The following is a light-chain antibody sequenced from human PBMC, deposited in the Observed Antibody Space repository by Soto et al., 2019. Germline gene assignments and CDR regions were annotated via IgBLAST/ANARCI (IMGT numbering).Light chain of an antibody. V-gene: IGKV3-20*01. CDR1: QSVSSSY. Sequence: EIVLTQSPGTLSLSPGERATLSCRASQSVSSSYLAWYQQKPGQAPRLLIYGASSRATGFPDRFSGSGSGTDFTLTISRLEPDVFAMYYCQRYGSVITFGGGTKV. J-gene: IGKJ4*01. CDR3: QRYGSVIT. CDR2: GAS.